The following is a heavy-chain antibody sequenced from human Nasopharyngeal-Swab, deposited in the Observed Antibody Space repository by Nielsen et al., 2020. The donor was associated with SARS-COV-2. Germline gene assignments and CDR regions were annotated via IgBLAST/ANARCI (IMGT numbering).Heavy chain of an antibody. V-gene: IGHV1-18*04. CDR2: ISTYSGNT. CDR3: TRHFDIVTGYEFFFDY. J-gene: IGHJ4*02. Sequence: ASVKVSCKASGYNFISYGVTWVRQAPGQGLEWMGWISTYSGNTDYAQKFQGRVTMTTGKSTRTVYMELRSLRSDDTAVYYCTRHFDIVTGYEFFFDYWGQGTLVTVSS. D-gene: IGHD3-9*01. CDR1: GYNFISYG.